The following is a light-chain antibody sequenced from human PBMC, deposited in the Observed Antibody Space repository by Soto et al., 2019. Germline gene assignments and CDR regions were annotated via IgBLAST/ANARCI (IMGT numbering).Light chain of an antibody. J-gene: IGKJ3*01. CDR3: QQRYSTLS. Sequence: DIQMTQSPSSLSASVGDRVTITCRASQSISSYLNWYQQKPGKAPKLLIYAASSLQSGVPSRFSGSGSGTDFTLTISSLQPEDFETYYCQQRYSTLSFGPGTKVDIK. V-gene: IGKV1-39*01. CDR2: AAS. CDR1: QSISSY.